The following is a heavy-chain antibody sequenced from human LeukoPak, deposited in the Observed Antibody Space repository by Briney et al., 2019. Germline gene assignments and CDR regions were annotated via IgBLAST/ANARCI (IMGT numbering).Heavy chain of an antibody. Sequence: SETLSLTCTVSGGSISSSSYYWGWIRQPPGKGLEWIGTLYYSGSTYYNPSLKSRVTISVDTSKNQFSLRLSSVTAADTAVYYCASYKGGSGSYYKIEARYYHMDVWGKGTTVIISS. D-gene: IGHD3-10*01. CDR3: ASYKGGSGSYYKIEARYYHMDV. CDR2: LYYSGST. V-gene: IGHV4-39*01. J-gene: IGHJ6*03. CDR1: GGSISSSSYY.